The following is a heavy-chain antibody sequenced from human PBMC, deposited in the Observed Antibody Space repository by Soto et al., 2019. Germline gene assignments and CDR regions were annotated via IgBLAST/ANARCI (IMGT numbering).Heavy chain of an antibody. CDR1: GFTFSNYS. V-gene: IGHV3-30-3*01. J-gene: IGHJ4*02. D-gene: IGHD2-15*01. CDR3: AKDVAVVVVAATYFY. CDR2: ISKDGDKK. Sequence: QVHLVESGGGVVQPGTSLRLSCAASGFTFSNYSMHWVRQAPGKGLEWVAVISKDGDKKYYADSVKGRFTISRDNSKNTLYLQMNSLRAEDTAVYYCAKDVAVVVVAATYFYWGQGTLVTVSS.